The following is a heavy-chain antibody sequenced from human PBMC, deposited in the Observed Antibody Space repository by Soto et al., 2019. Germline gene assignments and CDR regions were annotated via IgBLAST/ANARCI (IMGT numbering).Heavy chain of an antibody. Sequence: ESGGGLVQPGGSLRLSCAASGFTFSMYWMSWVRQAPGKGLEWVANIKEDGSEKYYVDSVKGRFTISRDNAKNSLYLQMNSLRAEDTAVYYCARATGADKEDYWGQGTLVTVSS. CDR1: GFTFSMYW. V-gene: IGHV3-7*04. D-gene: IGHD3-10*01. CDR3: ARATGADKEDY. J-gene: IGHJ4*02. CDR2: IKEDGSEK.